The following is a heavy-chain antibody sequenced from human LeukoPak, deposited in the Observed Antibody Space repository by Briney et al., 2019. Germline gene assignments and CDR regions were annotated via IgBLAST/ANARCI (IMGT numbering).Heavy chain of an antibody. Sequence: ASVKVSCKASGYTFTSYYITWVRQAPGQGLEWMGWISAYNSAYNGNTHYAQKLQGRVTMTTDTSTNTGYMELRSLRSDDTAVYYCAREYGSGSYTGIDYWGQGTLVTVSS. CDR1: GYTFTSYY. V-gene: IGHV1-18*01. J-gene: IGHJ4*02. CDR3: AREYGSGSYTGIDY. D-gene: IGHD3-10*01. CDR2: ISAYNSAYNGNT.